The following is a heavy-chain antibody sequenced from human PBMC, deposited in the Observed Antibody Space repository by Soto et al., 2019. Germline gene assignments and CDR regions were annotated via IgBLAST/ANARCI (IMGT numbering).Heavy chain of an antibody. Sequence: ASVKVSCKASGYTFTSYAMHWVRQAPGQRLEWMGWINAGNDNTKYSQKFQGRVTITRDTSASTAYMELSSLRSEDTAVYYCARGLNGYLHYFDYWGQGTLVTVSS. D-gene: IGHD5-18*01. CDR2: INAGNDNT. V-gene: IGHV1-3*01. CDR3: ARGLNGYLHYFDY. J-gene: IGHJ4*02. CDR1: GYTFTSYA.